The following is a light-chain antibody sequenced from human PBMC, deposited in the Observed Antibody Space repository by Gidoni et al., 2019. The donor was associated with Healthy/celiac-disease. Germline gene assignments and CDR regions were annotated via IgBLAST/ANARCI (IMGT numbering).Light chain of an antibody. CDR2: EVS. J-gene: IGLJ1*01. CDR1: RSYVGGYNY. V-gene: IGLV2-14*01. Sequence: QSALTQPASVSGSPGQSITISCTGTRSYVGGYNYVSWHQQHRGKAPKLMIYEVSNRPSGVSNRVSGSKSGNTASLTSSGLQAEDEADYYCSSYTSSSTQVFGTGTKVTVL. CDR3: SSYTSSSTQV.